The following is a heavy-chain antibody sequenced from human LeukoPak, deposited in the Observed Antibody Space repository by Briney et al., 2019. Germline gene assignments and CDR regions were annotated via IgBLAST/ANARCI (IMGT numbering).Heavy chain of an antibody. J-gene: IGHJ4*02. CDR1: GFTVSSNY. CDR3: AKKRGYSGYDLFDY. CDR2: IYSGGST. V-gene: IGHV3-53*01. Sequence: GGSLRLSCAASGFTVSSNYMSWVRQAPGKGLEWVSVIYSGGSTYYADSVKGRFTISRDNSKNTLYLQMNSLRTEDTAIYYCAKKRGYSGYDLFDYWGQGTLVTVSS. D-gene: IGHD5-12*01.